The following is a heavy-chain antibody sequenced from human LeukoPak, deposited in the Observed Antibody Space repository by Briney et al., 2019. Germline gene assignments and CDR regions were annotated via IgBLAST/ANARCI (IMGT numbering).Heavy chain of an antibody. CDR2: IKQDGGEK. V-gene: IGHV3-7*01. Sequence: SGGSLRLSCAASGFTFSSYWMSWVRQAPGKGLEWVANIKQDGGEKYYVDSVKGRFTISRDNAKNSLYLQMNSLRAEDTAAYYCARVPNSRSFDYWGQGTLVTVSS. J-gene: IGHJ4*02. CDR3: ARVPNSRSFDY. CDR1: GFTFSSYW. D-gene: IGHD4-23*01.